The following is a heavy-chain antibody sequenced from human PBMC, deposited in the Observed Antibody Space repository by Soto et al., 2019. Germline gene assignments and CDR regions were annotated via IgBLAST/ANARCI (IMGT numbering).Heavy chain of an antibody. Sequence: QVQLQQWGARLLKPSETLSLTCAVYGGSFSGYLWSWIRQPPGKGLEWIGEIDHSGSTTYNPSLKSRVTLSVDTSKNQFSLKLNSVTAADTAVYYCARGRQQDYWGQGTLVTVSS. J-gene: IGHJ4*02. V-gene: IGHV4-34*02. CDR3: ARGRQQDY. CDR2: IDHSGST. CDR1: GGSFSGYL. D-gene: IGHD6-13*01.